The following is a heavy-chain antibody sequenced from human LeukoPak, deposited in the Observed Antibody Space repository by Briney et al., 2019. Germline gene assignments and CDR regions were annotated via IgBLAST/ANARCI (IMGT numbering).Heavy chain of an antibody. CDR1: GYTFTSYG. J-gene: IGHJ4*02. Sequence: ASVKVSCKASGYTFTSYGISWVRQAPGQGLEWMGWISAYNGNTSYAQKLQGRVTMTTDTSTSTAYMELRSLRSDDTAVYYCAREGPRAGSGWPFDYWGQGTLVTVSS. CDR3: AREGPRAGSGWPFDY. D-gene: IGHD6-19*01. CDR2: ISAYNGNT. V-gene: IGHV1-18*01.